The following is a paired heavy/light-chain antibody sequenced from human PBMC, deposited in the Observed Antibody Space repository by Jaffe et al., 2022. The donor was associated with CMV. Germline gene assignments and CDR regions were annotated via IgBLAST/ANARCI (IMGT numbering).Light chain of an antibody. CDR2: KAS. Sequence: DIQMTQSPSTLSASVGDRVTLTCRASQSISNSLAWYQQKPGKAPKLLINKASILQSGVPSRFSGSGSGTEFSLTISSLQPDDFATYYCQQYKIYPWTFGQGTKVEIK. J-gene: IGKJ1*01. V-gene: IGKV1-5*03. CDR3: QQYKIYPWT. CDR1: QSISNS.
Heavy chain of an antibody. Sequence: EMHLVESGGGLIQPGGSLRLSCAASGFTVSSNYMSWVRQVPGKGPEWVSVIYSAGTTYYADSVKGRFTISRDNSKNTLYLQMNSLRVEDTAVYYCAREVDPASRGGWDVWGQGTTVIVSS. CDR3: AREVDPASRGGWDV. J-gene: IGHJ6*02. V-gene: IGHV3-53*01. CDR2: IYSAGTT. CDR1: GFTVSSNY. D-gene: IGHD3-10*01.